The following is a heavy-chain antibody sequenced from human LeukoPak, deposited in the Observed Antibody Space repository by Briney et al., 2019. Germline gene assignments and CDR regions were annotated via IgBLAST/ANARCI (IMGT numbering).Heavy chain of an antibody. Sequence: KPSEPLPPTCAAPGYPFGGGSYWAWTGQPPGKGLEWMGSIYHSGRAYYNPSLKSRVTISVDTSKNQFSLKLSSVTAADTAVYYCARSEGAGGPGSTTVTLFDYWGQGTLVTVSS. V-gene: IGHV4-38-2*01. CDR1: GYPFGGGSY. CDR2: IYHSGRA. CDR3: ARSEGAGGPGSTTVTLFDY. J-gene: IGHJ4*02. D-gene: IGHD4-17*01.